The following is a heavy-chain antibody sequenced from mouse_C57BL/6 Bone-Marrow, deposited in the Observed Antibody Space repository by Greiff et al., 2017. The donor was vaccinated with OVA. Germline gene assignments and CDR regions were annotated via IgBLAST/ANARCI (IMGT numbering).Heavy chain of an antibody. CDR3: ARGLIYYDPWYFDV. J-gene: IGHJ1*03. V-gene: IGHV1-39*01. D-gene: IGHD2-4*01. CDR2: INPNYGTT. Sequence: VQLQQSGPELVKPGASVKISCKASGYSFTDYNMNWVKQSHGKSLEWIGVINPNYGTTSYNQKFKGKATLTVDQSSSTAYMQLNILTSEDSAVYYCARGLIYYDPWYFDVWGTGTTVTVSS. CDR1: GYSFTDYN.